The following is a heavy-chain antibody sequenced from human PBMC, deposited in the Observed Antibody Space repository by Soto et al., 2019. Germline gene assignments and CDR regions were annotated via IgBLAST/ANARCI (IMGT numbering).Heavy chain of an antibody. Sequence: QLQLQESGPGLVKPSETLSLTCTVSGGSISSSSYYWGWIRQPPGKGLEWIGSIYYSGSTYYNPSLKSRVTISVDTSKNQFSLKLSSVTAADTAVYYCASQEQYYDILTGIPGEGDAFDIWGQGTMVTVSS. D-gene: IGHD3-9*01. J-gene: IGHJ3*02. CDR1: GGSISSSSYY. CDR3: ASQEQYYDILTGIPGEGDAFDI. V-gene: IGHV4-39*01. CDR2: IYYSGST.